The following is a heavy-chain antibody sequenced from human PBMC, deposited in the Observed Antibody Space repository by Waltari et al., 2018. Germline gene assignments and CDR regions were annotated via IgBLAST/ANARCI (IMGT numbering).Heavy chain of an antibody. D-gene: IGHD3-3*01. CDR3: AKGDDFWSGYSYYYYGMDV. V-gene: IGHV3-9*01. CDR2: ISWNSGSI. Sequence: EVQLVESGGGLVQPGRSLRLSCAASGFTFDDYAMHWVRQAPGKGLEWVSGISWNSGSIGYADSVKGRFTISRDNAKNSLYLQMNSLRAEDTALYYCAKGDDFWSGYSYYYYGMDVWGQGTTVTVSS. CDR1: GFTFDDYA. J-gene: IGHJ6*02.